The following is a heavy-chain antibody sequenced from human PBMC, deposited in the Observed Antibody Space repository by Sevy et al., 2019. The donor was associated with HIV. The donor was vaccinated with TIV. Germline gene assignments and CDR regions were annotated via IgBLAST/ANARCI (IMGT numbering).Heavy chain of an antibody. V-gene: IGHV3-30-3*01. Sequence: GGSLRLSCAASGFTFSSYAMHWVRQAPGKGLEWAAVISYDGSNKYYADSVKGRFTISRDNSKNTLDLQMNSLRAEDTAVYYCARDSNYYDSSGYYRGAAFDIWGQGTMVTVSS. D-gene: IGHD3-22*01. CDR2: ISYDGSNK. J-gene: IGHJ3*02. CDR1: GFTFSSYA. CDR3: ARDSNYYDSSGYYRGAAFDI.